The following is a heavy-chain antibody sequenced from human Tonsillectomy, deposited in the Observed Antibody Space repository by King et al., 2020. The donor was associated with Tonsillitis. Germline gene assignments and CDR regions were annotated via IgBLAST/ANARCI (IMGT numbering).Heavy chain of an antibody. CDR2: IYHSGST. CDR1: GYSISSGYY. Sequence: VQLQEPGPGLVKPSETLSLTCTVSGYSISSGYYWGWIRQPPGKGLEWIGSIYHSGSTYYNPSLKSRVTISVDTSKNQFSLKLSSVTAADTAVYYCARGGYYYDDAFDIWGQGTMVTVSS. CDR3: ARGGYYYDDAFDI. J-gene: IGHJ3*02. V-gene: IGHV4-38-2*02. D-gene: IGHD3-22*01.